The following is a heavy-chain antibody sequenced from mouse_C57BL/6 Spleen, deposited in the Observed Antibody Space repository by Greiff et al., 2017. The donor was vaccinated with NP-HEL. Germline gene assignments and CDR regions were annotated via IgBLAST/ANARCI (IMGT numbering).Heavy chain of an antibody. CDR3: ARGTTVVAYYAMDY. V-gene: IGHV1-18*01. Sequence: EVQLQQSGPELVKPGASVKIPCKASGYTFTDYNMDWVKQSHGKSLEWIGDINPNNGGTIYNQKFKVKATLTVDKSSSTAYMELRSLTSEDTAVYYCARGTTVVAYYAMDYWGQGTSVTVSS. CDR2: INPNNGGT. J-gene: IGHJ4*01. D-gene: IGHD1-1*01. CDR1: GYTFTDYN.